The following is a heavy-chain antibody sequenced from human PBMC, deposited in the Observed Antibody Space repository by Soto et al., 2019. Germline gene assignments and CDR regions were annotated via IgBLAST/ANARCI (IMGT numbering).Heavy chain of an antibody. CDR1: GGSISSGDYY. J-gene: IGHJ4*02. D-gene: IGHD6-13*01. CDR2: IYYSGST. CDR3: ARDRIAAAGRGYYFDY. V-gene: IGHV4-30-4*01. Sequence: SETLSLTCTVSGGSISSGDYYWSWIRQPPGKGLEWIGYIYYSGSTYYNPSLKSRVTISVDTSKNQFSLKLSSVTAADTAVYYCARDRIAAAGRGYYFDYWGQGTLVTVSS.